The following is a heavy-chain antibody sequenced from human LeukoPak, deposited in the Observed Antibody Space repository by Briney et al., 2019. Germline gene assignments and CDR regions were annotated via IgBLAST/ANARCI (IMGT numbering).Heavy chain of an antibody. V-gene: IGHV3-21*01. D-gene: IGHD4-17*01. Sequence: GGSLRLSRAASGFAFSSYSMNWVRQAPGKGLEWVSSISSGGTYVYYADSVKGRFSISRDNAKNSLCLQMSSLRAEDTAVYYCARDKGTTCIDNWGQGALVTVSS. CDR3: ARDKGTTCIDN. CDR1: GFAFSSYS. J-gene: IGHJ4*02. CDR2: ISSGGTYV.